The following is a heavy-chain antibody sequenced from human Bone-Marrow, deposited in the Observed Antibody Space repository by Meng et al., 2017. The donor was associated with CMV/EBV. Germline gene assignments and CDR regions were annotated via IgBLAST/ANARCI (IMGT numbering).Heavy chain of an antibody. D-gene: IGHD2/OR15-2a*01. CDR1: GYTLRSYG. J-gene: IGHJ4*02. CDR2: ISTYNGDT. Sequence: QVQLVQSGAEVKNPGASLKVSCKASGYTLRSYGITWVRQAPGQGLEWMGWISTYNGDTKYAQEFQDRVTMTTDTNTGTVNLELRRLRSDDTAVYYCARDFGAHCNYGKCFNYVVDNWGQGTLVTVSS. CDR3: ARDFGAHCNYGKCFNYVVDN. V-gene: IGHV1-18*01.